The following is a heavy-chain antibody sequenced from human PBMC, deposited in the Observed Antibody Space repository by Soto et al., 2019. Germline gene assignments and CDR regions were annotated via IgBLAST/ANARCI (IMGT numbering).Heavy chain of an antibody. CDR2: INAGNGNT. CDR1: GYTFTSYA. V-gene: IGHV1-3*01. Sequence: ASVKVSCKASGYTFTSYAMHWVRQAPGQRLEWMGWINAGNGNTKYSQKFQGRVTITRDTSASTAYMELSSLRSEDTAVYYCARSGKGRITMVRGVIGAFDIWGQGTMVTVS. CDR3: ARSGKGRITMVRGVIGAFDI. D-gene: IGHD3-10*01. J-gene: IGHJ3*02.